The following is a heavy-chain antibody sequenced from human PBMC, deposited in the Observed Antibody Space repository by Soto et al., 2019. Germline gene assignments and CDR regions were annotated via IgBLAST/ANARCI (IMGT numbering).Heavy chain of an antibody. D-gene: IGHD6-19*01. CDR3: ARGYTGWYGYDY. V-gene: IGHV3-74*01. J-gene: IGHJ4*02. CDR2: IYSDGSRT. Sequence: EVQLVESGGGLVQPGGSLRLSCAASGFTFSSSWMHWVRQAPGKGLVWVSRIYSDGSRTNYADAVQGRFTISRDNAKNTLYLEMNSLRAEDTALYCCARGYTGWYGYDYWGQGTLVTVSS. CDR1: GFTFSSSW.